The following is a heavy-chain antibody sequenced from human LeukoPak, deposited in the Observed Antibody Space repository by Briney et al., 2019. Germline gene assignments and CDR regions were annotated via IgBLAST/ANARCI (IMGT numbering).Heavy chain of an antibody. CDR1: GFTFSRSA. CDR3: AKDGLYYDGSEHVYYFDS. D-gene: IGHD3-22*01. J-gene: IGHJ4*02. V-gene: IGHV3-23*01. Sequence: GGSLRLSCAASGFTFSRSAMTWVRQGSGTGLEFVASIIYSGGATYYADSVKGRFTISRDNSKNTLYLQMNSLRAEDTALYYCAKDGLYYDGSEHVYYFDSWGQGTLVTVSS. CDR2: IIYSGGAT.